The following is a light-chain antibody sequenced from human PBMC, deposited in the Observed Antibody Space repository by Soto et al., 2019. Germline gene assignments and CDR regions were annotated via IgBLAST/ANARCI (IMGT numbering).Light chain of an antibody. J-gene: IGKJ5*01. Sequence: DIQMTQSPSSLSASVGDRVTITCRASQGISNYLAWYQQKPEKVPKLLIYAASTLQSGVPSRFSCSGSGTDFTLTISSLQPEDVATYYCQKYNSALTFGQGTRLEIK. CDR3: QKYNSALT. V-gene: IGKV1-27*01. CDR1: QGISNY. CDR2: AAS.